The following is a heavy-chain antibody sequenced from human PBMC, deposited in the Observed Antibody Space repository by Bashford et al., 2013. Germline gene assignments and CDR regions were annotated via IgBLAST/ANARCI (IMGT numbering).Heavy chain of an antibody. CDR2: ISPRTNTI. D-gene: IGHD7-27*01. CDR3: ARDGGVNGEYWYFDL. V-gene: IGHV3-48*02. Sequence: GGSLTTLLCSLWIHLRTYSMNWVRQAPGKGLEWISYISPRTNTIHYADSVKGRFTISRDNAENSLYLQMNTLRDEDTAVYYCARDGGVNGEYWYFDLWGRGTQVTVSS. J-gene: IGHJ2*01. CDR1: IHLRTYS.